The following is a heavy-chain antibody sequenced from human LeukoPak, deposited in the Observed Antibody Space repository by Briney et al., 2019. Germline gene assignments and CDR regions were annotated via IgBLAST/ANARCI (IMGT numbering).Heavy chain of an antibody. J-gene: IGHJ4*02. D-gene: IGHD6-13*01. CDR1: EFTVSNNY. CDR3: ARAISSSWYPSFDY. Sequence: GGSLRLSCAASEFTVSNNYMNWVRQAPGRGLEWVSYISSSSSTIYFADSVKGRFTISRDNAKNSLYLQMNSLRAEDTAVYYCARAISSSWYPSFDYWGQGTLVTVSS. CDR2: ISSSSSTI. V-gene: IGHV3-48*04.